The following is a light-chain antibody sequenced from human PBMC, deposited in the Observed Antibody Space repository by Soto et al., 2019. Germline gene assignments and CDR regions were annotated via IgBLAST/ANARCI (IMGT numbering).Light chain of an antibody. CDR2: GAS. CDR1: QSVSSNY. Sequence: DIVLAQSPGTLSLYPGERATLSCRASQSVSSNYLAWYQHRPGQAPRLLIYGASSRATGIPDRFSGSGSGTDFTLTINRLEPEDFAVYYCQQYASSPALTFGGGTKVDI. CDR3: QQYASSPALT. J-gene: IGKJ4*01. V-gene: IGKV3-20*01.